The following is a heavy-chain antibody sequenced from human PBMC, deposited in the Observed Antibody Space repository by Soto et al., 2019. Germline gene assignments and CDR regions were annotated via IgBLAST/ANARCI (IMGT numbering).Heavy chain of an antibody. CDR2: IGVSHTHI. CDR3: ATLGGYTFGTADFDY. CDR1: DSTLANIA. Sequence: GGPLSSPGQALDSTLANIAGPWVGQPPGKGLEWVSAIGVSHTHIYYADSVKGRFTISRDDAKNSLYLQMNSLRAEDTAVYYCATLGGYTFGTADFDYWGPGILVTVSS. V-gene: IGHV3-21*01. D-gene: IGHD5-18*01. J-gene: IGHJ4*02.